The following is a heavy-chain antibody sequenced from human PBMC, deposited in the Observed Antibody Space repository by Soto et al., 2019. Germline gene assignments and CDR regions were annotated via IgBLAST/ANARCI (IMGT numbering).Heavy chain of an antibody. D-gene: IGHD4-17*01. Sequence: GASVKVSFKASGYTFTSYYMHWVRQAPGQGLEWMGIINPSGGSTSYAQKFQGRVTMTEDTSTDTAYMERSSLRSEDTAVYYCATNGNLLDYVLAFDIWGQGTMVTVS. J-gene: IGHJ3*02. CDR1: GYTFTSYY. V-gene: IGHV1-46*01. CDR2: INPSGGST. CDR3: ATNGNLLDYVLAFDI.